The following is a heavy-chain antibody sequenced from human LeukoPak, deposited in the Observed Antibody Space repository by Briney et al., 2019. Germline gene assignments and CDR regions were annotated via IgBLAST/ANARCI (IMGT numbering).Heavy chain of an antibody. V-gene: IGHV3-21*04. D-gene: IGHD6-13*01. CDR3: AKDASSSWRWGAFDI. CDR2: ISSGGDYK. Sequence: GGSLRLSCAASGLTFSSFSMNWVRQAPGKGLEWVSSISSGGDYKHYAGSVKGRFTISRDSSKNALYLQMNSLRAEDTAVYYCAKDASSSWRWGAFDIWGQGTMVTVSS. CDR1: GLTFSSFS. J-gene: IGHJ3*02.